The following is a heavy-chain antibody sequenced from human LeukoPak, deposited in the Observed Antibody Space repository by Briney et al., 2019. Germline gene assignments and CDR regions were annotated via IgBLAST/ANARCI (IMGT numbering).Heavy chain of an antibody. V-gene: IGHV4-59*01. CDR3: ARVRSWYFDL. CDR2: IYYSGST. CDR1: GGSISSYY. J-gene: IGHJ2*01. D-gene: IGHD4-17*01. Sequence: SETLSLTCTVSGGSISSYYWSWIRQPPGKGLEWIGYIYYSGSTNYNPSLKSRVTISVDTSKNQFSLKLSSVTVADTAVYYCARVRSWYFDLWGRGTLVTVSS.